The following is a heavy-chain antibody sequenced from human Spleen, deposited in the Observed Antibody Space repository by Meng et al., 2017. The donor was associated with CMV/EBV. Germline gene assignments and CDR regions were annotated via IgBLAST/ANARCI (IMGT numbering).Heavy chain of an antibody. Sequence: SETLSLTCGVSGTSISTSNWWSWVRQPPGKGLEWIGEVYHSGYTNYNPSLKSRVTMSVDRSKNQFFLKLSSVTAADTAIYYCARVTEYGGNCFDSWGQGTLVTVSS. J-gene: IGHJ4*02. V-gene: IGHV4-4*02. CDR1: GTSISTSNW. CDR2: VYHSGYT. CDR3: ARVTEYGGNCFDS. D-gene: IGHD4/OR15-4a*01.